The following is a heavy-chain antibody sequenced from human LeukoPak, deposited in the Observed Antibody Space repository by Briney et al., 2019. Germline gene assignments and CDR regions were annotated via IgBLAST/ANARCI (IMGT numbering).Heavy chain of an antibody. CDR1: GGSINSSPYY. CDR2: ISHSGTT. J-gene: IGHJ3*02. V-gene: IGHV4-39*07. CDR3: ARVDFPDAFDI. Sequence: SETLSLTCSVSGGSINSSPYYWAWIRQPPGKGLEWVGSISHSGTTYYSPSLESRVTVSQDASENQFSLILTSLTVADTAVYYCARVDFPDAFDIWGQGTRVTVSS.